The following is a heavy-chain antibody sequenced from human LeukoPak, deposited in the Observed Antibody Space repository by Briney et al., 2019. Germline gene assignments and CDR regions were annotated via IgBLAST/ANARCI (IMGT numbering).Heavy chain of an antibody. J-gene: IGHJ4*02. CDR2: IYTGGST. CDR1: GGSISSGSYY. Sequence: SQTLSLTCTVSGGSISSGSYYWSWIRQPAGKGLEWIGRIYTGGSTNYNPSLKSRVTISVDTSKNQFSLKLSSVTAADTAVYHCARVSRISPAKWGQGTLVTVSS. CDR3: ARVSRISPAK. V-gene: IGHV4-61*02. D-gene: IGHD2-15*01.